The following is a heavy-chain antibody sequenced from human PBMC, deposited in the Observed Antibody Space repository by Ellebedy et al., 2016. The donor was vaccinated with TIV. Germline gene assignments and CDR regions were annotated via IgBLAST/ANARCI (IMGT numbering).Heavy chain of an antibody. V-gene: IGHV3-23*01. CDR3: AKTVAHEY. CDR1: GFAFTTYP. Sequence: PGGSLRLSCAASGFAFTTYPRSWVRQAPGKGLEWVSVFSASGGSSVYADSVKGRFTISRDNSKNMLYLQMNSLTAEDTAVYSCAKTVAHEYWGRGTLVTVSS. CDR2: FSASGGSS. D-gene: IGHD4-23*01. J-gene: IGHJ4*02.